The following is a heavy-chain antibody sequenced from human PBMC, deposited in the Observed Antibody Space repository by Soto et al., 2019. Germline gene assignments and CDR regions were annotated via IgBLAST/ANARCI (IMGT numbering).Heavy chain of an antibody. D-gene: IGHD5-18*01. V-gene: IGHV4-59*01. J-gene: IGHJ5*02. Sequence: SETLSLTCTVSGGSISSYYWSWIRQPPGKGLEWIEYIYYSGSTNYNPSLKSRVTISVDTSKNQFSLELSSVTAPDTAVYYYARDRGYKGLLDPWGQGTRVTVSA. CDR2: IYYSGST. CDR3: ARDRGYKGLLDP. CDR1: GGSISSYY.